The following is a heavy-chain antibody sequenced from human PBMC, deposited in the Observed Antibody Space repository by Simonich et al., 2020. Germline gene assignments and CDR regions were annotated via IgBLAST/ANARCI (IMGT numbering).Heavy chain of an antibody. CDR1: GYSISSGYY. Sequence: QVQLQESGPGLVKPSETLSLTCAVSGYSISSGYYWGWIRQPPGKGLEWIGSIYHSGNTNYNPSLKGRVTISVDTSKNQFSLKLSSVTAADTAVYYCARVGYSNYYYYGMDVWGQGTTVTVSS. CDR2: IYHSGNT. J-gene: IGHJ6*02. CDR3: ARVGYSNYYYYGMDV. V-gene: IGHV4-38-2*01. D-gene: IGHD6-13*01.